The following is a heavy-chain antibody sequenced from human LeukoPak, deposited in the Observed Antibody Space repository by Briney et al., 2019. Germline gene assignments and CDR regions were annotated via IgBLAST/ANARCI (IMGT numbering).Heavy chain of an antibody. CDR1: GYTFTSYG. CDR2: ISAYNGNT. V-gene: IGHV1-18*01. Sequence: ASVKVSCKASGYTFTSYGISWVRQAPGQGLEWMGWISAYNGNTNYAQKLQGRVTMTTDTPTSTAYMELRSLRSDDTAVYYCARDSPPLLNPIWNDCGGDCYRSFDYWGQGTLVTVSS. J-gene: IGHJ4*02. CDR3: ARDSPPLLNPIWNDCGGDCYRSFDY. D-gene: IGHD2-21*02.